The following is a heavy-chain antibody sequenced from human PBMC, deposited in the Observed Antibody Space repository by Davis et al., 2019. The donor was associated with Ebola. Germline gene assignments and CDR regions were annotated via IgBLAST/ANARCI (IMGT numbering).Heavy chain of an antibody. Sequence: GGSLRLSCAASGFTFSSYSMNWVRQAPGKGLEWVSSISSSSSYIYYADSVKGRFTISRDNAKKSLYLQMNSLRAEDTAVYYCARNGNWDFDYWGQGTLVTVSS. CDR2: ISSSSSYI. CDR1: GFTFSSYS. V-gene: IGHV3-21*01. D-gene: IGHD7-27*01. CDR3: ARNGNWDFDY. J-gene: IGHJ4*02.